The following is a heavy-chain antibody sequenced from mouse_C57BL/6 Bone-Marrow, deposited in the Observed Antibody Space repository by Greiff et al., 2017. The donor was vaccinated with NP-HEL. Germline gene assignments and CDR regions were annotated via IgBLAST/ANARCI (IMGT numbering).Heavy chain of an antibody. CDR3: ARSGVIGYFDY. Sequence: QVQLQQPGAELVKPGASVKLSCKASGYTFTSYWMQWVKQRPGQGLEWIGEIDPSDSYTNYNQKFKGKATLTVDTSSSTAYMQLSSLTSEDSAVYYCARSGVIGYFDYWGQGTTLTVSS. J-gene: IGHJ2*01. CDR1: GYTFTSYW. D-gene: IGHD2-1*01. V-gene: IGHV1-50*01. CDR2: IDPSDSYT.